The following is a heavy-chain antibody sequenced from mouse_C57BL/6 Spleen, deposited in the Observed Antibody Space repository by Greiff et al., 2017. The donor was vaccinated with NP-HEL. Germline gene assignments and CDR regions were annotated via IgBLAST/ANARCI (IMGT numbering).Heavy chain of an antibody. CDR3: AGIYYDYDVHAMDY. CDR2: IHPNSGST. Sequence: QVQLQQPGAELVKPGASVKLSCKASGYTFTSYCMHWVKQRPGQGLEWIGMIHPNSGSTNYNEKFKSKATLTVDKSSSTAYMQLSSLTSEDSAVYYCAGIYYDYDVHAMDYWGQGTSVTVSS. D-gene: IGHD2-4*01. CDR1: GYTFTSYC. J-gene: IGHJ4*01. V-gene: IGHV1-64*01.